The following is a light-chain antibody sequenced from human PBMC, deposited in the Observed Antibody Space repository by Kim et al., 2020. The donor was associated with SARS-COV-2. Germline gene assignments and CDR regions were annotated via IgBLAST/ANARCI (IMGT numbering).Light chain of an antibody. V-gene: IGKV3-15*01. J-gene: IGKJ5*01. Sequence: EIVLTQSPATLSASPGERATLSCRASQSMRTNLAWSQHNPGQTPRLLIYGASTRATGIPVRFSVSGSGTDFTLTISSLQSEDFAVYYGQQDDEWSSITFGQGKRLEIK. CDR2: GAS. CDR3: QQDDEWSSIT. CDR1: QSMRTN.